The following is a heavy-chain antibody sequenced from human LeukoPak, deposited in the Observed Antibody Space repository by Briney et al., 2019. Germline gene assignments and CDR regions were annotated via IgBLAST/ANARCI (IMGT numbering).Heavy chain of an antibody. CDR2: ISGSGDNT. CDR1: GFTVSSNY. D-gene: IGHD1-26*01. J-gene: IGHJ4*02. CDR3: AEGPLWEPGYFDN. V-gene: IGHV3-23*01. Sequence: GGSLRLSCAASGFTVSSNYMSWVRQAPGKGLEWVSGISGSGDNTHYGVSAKGRFTISRDNSKNTLYLHMNSLRAEDTAVYYCAEGPLWEPGYFDNWGQGTLVTVSS.